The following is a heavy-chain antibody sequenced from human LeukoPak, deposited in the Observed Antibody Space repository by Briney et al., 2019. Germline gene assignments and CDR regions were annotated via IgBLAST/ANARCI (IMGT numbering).Heavy chain of an antibody. CDR3: ARHGLGSSWFGFDY. CDR2: IYPGDSDT. D-gene: IGHD6-13*01. J-gene: IGHJ4*02. CDR1: GYSFTTYW. Sequence: GESLKISCKASGYSFTTYWIAWVRQMPGKGLEWMGMIYPGDSDTRYSPSFQGQITISVDKSISIAYLQWSSLKASDTAMYYCARHGLGSSWFGFDYWGQGTLVTVSS. V-gene: IGHV5-51*01.